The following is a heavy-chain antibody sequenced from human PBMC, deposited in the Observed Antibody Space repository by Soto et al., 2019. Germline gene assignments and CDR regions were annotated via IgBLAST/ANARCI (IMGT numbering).Heavy chain of an antibody. CDR3: AVACMERDYNWFDP. D-gene: IGHD2-8*01. CDR2: IYYSGTT. J-gene: IGHJ5*02. V-gene: IGHV4-39*01. CDR1: GFSIKSSNFY. Sequence: LQESGPGLVRPSEPLSLSCTVSGFSIKSSNFYWGWIRQSPGKGLEWIGSIYYSGTTFYNPSLKSRVTRSLDTASNQFSLRLSSVTVADTSVYYCAVACMERDYNWFDPWGQGTLVTVSS.